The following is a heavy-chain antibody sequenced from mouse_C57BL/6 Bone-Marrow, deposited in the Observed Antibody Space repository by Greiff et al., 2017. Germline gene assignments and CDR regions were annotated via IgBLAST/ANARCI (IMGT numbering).Heavy chain of an antibody. CDR2: IYPGNGDT. Sequence: QVQLKESGAELVRPGASVKMSCKASGYTFTSYNMHWVKQTPRQGLEWIGAIYPGNGDTSYNQKFKGKATLTVDKSSSTAYMQLSRLTSEDSAVYFCAREGDYYGSSYGLYWYFDVWGTGTTVTVSS. V-gene: IGHV1-12*01. D-gene: IGHD1-1*01. CDR3: AREGDYYGSSYGLYWYFDV. CDR1: GYTFTSYN. J-gene: IGHJ1*03.